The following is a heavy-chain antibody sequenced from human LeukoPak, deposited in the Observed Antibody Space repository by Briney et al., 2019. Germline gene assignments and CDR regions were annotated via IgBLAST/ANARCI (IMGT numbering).Heavy chain of an antibody. CDR2: IYYSGST. J-gene: IGHJ6*03. CDR1: GGSISSSSYY. D-gene: IGHD6-13*01. V-gene: IGHV4-39*01. CDR3: ARGKDGSSWPNYYYYYMDV. Sequence: SETLSLTCTVSGGSISSSSYYWGWIRQPPGKGLEWIVSIYYSGSTYYNPSLKSRVTISEETSKNQFSLKLSSVTAADTAVYCCARGKDGSSWPNYYYYYMDVWGKGTTVTVSS.